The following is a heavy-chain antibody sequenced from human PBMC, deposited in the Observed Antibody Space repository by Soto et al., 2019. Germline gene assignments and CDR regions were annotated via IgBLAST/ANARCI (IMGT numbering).Heavy chain of an antibody. CDR2: INHSGST. V-gene: IGHV4-34*01. CDR1: GGSISGYY. CDR3: ARFFLGRLPGAVPAAPKRVLAFII. J-gene: IGHJ3*02. D-gene: IGHD2-2*01. Sequence: PSETLSLTCAVYGGSISGYYWSWIRQPPGKGLEWIGEINHSGSTNYNPSLKSRVTISVDTSKNQFSLKLSSVTAADTAVYYCARFFLGRLPGAVPAAPKRVLAFIIGGKGKRDPVS.